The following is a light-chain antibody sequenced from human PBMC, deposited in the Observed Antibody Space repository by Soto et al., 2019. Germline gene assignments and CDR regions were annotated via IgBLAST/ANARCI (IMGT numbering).Light chain of an antibody. V-gene: IGLV2-23*01. CDR1: SSDIGSYNL. J-gene: IGLJ2*01. CDR2: EGS. Sequence: QSVLTQPASMSGSPGQSITISCTGTSSDIGSYNLVSWYQKHPGKAPKLMIYEGSKRPSGVSNRFSGSKSGNTASLTISGLQAEDEADYYCCSYAGSSTVVFGGGTKLTVL. CDR3: CSYAGSSTVV.